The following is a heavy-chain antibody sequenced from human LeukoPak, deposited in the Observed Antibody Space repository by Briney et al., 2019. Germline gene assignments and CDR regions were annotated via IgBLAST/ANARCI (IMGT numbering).Heavy chain of an antibody. J-gene: IGHJ5*02. CDR1: GFTFSSYS. CDR3: ARTVANPAWFDP. V-gene: IGHV3-21*01. CDR2: ISSSSSYI. Sequence: GGALRLSCAASGFTFSSYSMNWVRQAPGKGLEWVSSISSSSSYIYYADSVKGRFTISRDNAKNSLYLQMNSLRAEDTAVYYCARTVANPAWFDPWGQGTLVTVSS. D-gene: IGHD4-17*01.